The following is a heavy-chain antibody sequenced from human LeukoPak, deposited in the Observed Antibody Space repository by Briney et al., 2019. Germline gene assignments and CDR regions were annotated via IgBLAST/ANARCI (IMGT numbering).Heavy chain of an antibody. V-gene: IGHV3-21*01. CDR3: ARAQHSYGDYGY. Sequence: GGSLRLSCAASGFTFSSYSMNWVRQAPGKGLEWVSSISSSSSYIYYADSVKGRFTISRDNAKNSLYLQMNSLRAEDTAVYYCARAQHSYGDYGYWGQGTLVTVSS. J-gene: IGHJ4*02. CDR2: ISSSSSYI. CDR1: GFTFSSYS. D-gene: IGHD4-17*01.